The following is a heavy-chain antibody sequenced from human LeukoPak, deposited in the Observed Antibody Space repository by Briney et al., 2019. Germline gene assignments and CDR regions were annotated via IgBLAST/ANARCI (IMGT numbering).Heavy chain of an antibody. V-gene: IGHV3-33*01. Sequence: PGRSLRLSCAASGFTFSNYVMHWVRQAPGKGLEWVAIIWFDGTNKYYADSVKGRFTISRDNSKDALYLQMDSLGAEDTAVYYCATAQPTSSWTGSNVWGQGTMVTVS. CDR2: IWFDGTNK. J-gene: IGHJ3*01. CDR1: GFTFSNYV. CDR3: ATAQPTSSWTGSNV. D-gene: IGHD6-13*01.